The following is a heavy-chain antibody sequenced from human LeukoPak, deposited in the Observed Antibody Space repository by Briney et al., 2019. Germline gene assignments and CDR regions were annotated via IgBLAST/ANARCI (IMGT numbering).Heavy chain of an antibody. Sequence: GGSLRLSCAASGFTFSNAWMNWVRQAPGKGLEWVSSITSSSTYIYYGDSVKGRFTISRDNAKNSLYLQMNSLRAEDTAVYYCARRYCSSTNCYAFESWGQGTLVTVSS. V-gene: IGHV3-21*01. CDR3: ARRYCSSTNCYAFES. CDR1: GFTFSNAW. D-gene: IGHD2-2*01. J-gene: IGHJ4*02. CDR2: ITSSSTYI.